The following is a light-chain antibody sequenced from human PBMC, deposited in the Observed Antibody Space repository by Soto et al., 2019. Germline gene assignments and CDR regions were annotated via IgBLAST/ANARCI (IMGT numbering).Light chain of an antibody. V-gene: IGLV2-14*03. CDR1: SSDIGGYNF. CDR3: TSWTTSTTMI. CDR2: DVN. Sequence: QSVLTQPASVSGSPGQSITISCTGTSSDIGGYNFVSWYQQHPGKAPKLMLYDVNIRPSGVSNRFSGSKSGNTASLTISGLHAEDEADYYCTSWTTSTTMIFGGGTKVTVL. J-gene: IGLJ2*01.